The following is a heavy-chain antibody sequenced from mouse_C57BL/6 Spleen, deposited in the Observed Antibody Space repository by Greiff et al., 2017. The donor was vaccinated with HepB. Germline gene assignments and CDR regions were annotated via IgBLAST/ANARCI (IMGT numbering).Heavy chain of an antibody. J-gene: IGHJ1*03. CDR1: GYTFTSYW. CDR3: ARGDYSNFHWYFDV. D-gene: IGHD2-5*01. Sequence: QVQLQQPGAELARPGSSVKLSCKASGYTFTSYWMHWVKQRPIQGLEWIGNIDPSDSETHYNQKFKDKATLTVDKSSSTAYMQLSSLTSEDSAVYYCARGDYSNFHWYFDVWGTGTTVTVSS. V-gene: IGHV1-52*01. CDR2: IDPSDSET.